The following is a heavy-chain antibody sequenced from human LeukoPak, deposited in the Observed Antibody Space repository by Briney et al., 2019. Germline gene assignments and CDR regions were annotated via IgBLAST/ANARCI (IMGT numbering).Heavy chain of an antibody. Sequence: GGPLRLSCAASGFTVSSNYMSWVRQAPGKGLEWVSVIYSGGSTYYADSVKGRFTISRDNSKNTLYLQMNSLRAEDTAVYYCARDRAGAYYYYYYMDVWGKGTTVTVSS. J-gene: IGHJ6*03. V-gene: IGHV3-66*02. CDR3: ARDRAGAYYYYYYMDV. CDR2: IYSGGST. D-gene: IGHD6-19*01. CDR1: GFTVSSNY.